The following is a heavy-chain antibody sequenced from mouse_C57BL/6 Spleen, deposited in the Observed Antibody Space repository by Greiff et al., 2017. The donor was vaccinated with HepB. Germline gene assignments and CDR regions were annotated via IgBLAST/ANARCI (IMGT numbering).Heavy chain of an antibody. D-gene: IGHD1-1*01. J-gene: IGHJ3*01. CDR3: AREGDYYGSSPPFAY. Sequence: QVHVKQPGTELVKPGASVKLSCKASGYTFTSYWMHWVKQRPGQGLEWIGNINPSNGGTNYNEKFKSKATLTVDKSSSTAYMQLSSLTSEDSAVYYCAREGDYYGSSPPFAYWGQGTLVTVSA. CDR2: INPSNGGT. V-gene: IGHV1-53*01. CDR1: GYTFTSYW.